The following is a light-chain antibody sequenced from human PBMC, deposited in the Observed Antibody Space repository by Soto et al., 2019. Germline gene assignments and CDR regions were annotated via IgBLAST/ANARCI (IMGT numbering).Light chain of an antibody. CDR3: DSYTSSRAYV. J-gene: IGLJ1*01. CDR1: SSDVGGYNY. CDR2: EVS. V-gene: IGLV2-14*01. Sequence: QSALTQPASVSGSPGQSITISCTGTSSDVGGYNYVSWYQQQAGKAPKLIIHEVSNRPSGVSNRFSGSKSGNTASPTISGLQAEDEADYYCDSYTSSRAYVFGIGTKLTVL.